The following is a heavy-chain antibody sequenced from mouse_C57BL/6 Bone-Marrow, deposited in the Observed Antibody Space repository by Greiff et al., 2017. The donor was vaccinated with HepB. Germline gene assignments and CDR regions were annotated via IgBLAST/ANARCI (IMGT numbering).Heavy chain of an antibody. D-gene: IGHD1-1*01. CDR2: INPGSGGT. J-gene: IGHJ2*01. CDR3: ALRLYYFDY. V-gene: IGHV1-54*01. Sequence: QVQLQQSGAELVRPGTSVKVSCKASGYAFTNYLIEWVQQRPGQGLEWIGVINPGSGGTNYNEKFKGKATLTADKSSSTAYMQLSSLTSEDSAVYFCALRLYYFDYWGQGTTLTVSS. CDR1: GYAFTNYL.